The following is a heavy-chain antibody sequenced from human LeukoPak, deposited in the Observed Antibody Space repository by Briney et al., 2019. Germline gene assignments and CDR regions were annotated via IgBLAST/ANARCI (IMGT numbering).Heavy chain of an antibody. CDR3: ARRGPAGSSSSGMDV. J-gene: IGHJ6*02. D-gene: IGHD6-6*01. CDR2: ISSSSSYT. CDR1: GFTFSDYY. Sequence: PGGSLRLSCAASGFTFSDYYMSWIRQAPGKGLEWVSYISSSSSYTDYADSVKGRFTISRDNAKNSLYLQMNSLRAEDTAVYYCARRGPAGSSSSGMDVWGQGTTVTVSS. V-gene: IGHV3-11*06.